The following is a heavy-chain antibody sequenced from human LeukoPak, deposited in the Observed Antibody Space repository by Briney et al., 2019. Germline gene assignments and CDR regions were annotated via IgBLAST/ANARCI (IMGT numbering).Heavy chain of an antibody. CDR2: IIPIFGTA. CDR1: GGTFSSYA. CDR3: AREDGYGIAAAGNHPVGYYYYYGMDV. V-gene: IGHV1-69*13. D-gene: IGHD6-13*01. J-gene: IGHJ6*02. Sequence: SVKVSCKASGGTFSSYAISWVRQAPGQGLEWMGGIIPIFGTANYAQKFQGRVTITADESTSTAYMELSSLRSEDTAVYYCAREDGYGIAAAGNHPVGYYYYYGMDVWGQGTKVTVSS.